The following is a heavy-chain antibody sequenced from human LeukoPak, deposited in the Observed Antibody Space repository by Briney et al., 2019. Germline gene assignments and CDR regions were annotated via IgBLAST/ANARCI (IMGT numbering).Heavy chain of an antibody. Sequence: GGSLRLSCAASGFTFGNYGMSWVRQAPGKGLEWVSGINWNGGSTGYADSVEGRFTISRDNAKNSLYLQMNSLRAEDTAVYYCAELGITMVGGVWGKGTTVTISS. J-gene: IGHJ6*04. V-gene: IGHV3-20*04. CDR3: AELGITMVGGV. CDR1: GFTFGNYG. CDR2: INWNGGST. D-gene: IGHD3-10*02.